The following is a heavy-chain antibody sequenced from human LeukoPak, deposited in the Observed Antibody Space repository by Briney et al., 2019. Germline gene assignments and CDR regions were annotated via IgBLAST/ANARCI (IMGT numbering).Heavy chain of an antibody. CDR2: IYTGGST. J-gene: IGHJ2*01. D-gene: IGHD6-19*01. V-gene: IGHV3-66*01. Sequence: GGSLRLSCAASGFTVRTNYMSWVRQTPGKGLEWVSVIYTGGSTDYPGSVKGRFTISRDISKNKIYLQMNDLRAEDTGVHYCARAAGAGDWYFDLWGRGTLVTVSS. CDR3: ARAAGAGDWYFDL. CDR1: GFTVRTNY.